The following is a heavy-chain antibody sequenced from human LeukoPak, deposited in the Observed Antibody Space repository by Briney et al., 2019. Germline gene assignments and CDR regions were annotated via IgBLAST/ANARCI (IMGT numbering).Heavy chain of an antibody. CDR1: GYTFTTYD. CDR2: MNPNSGNT. D-gene: IGHD3-10*01. V-gene: IGHV1-8*01. J-gene: IGHJ4*02. CDR3: ARANYYGSGKKDLDY. Sequence: GASVKVSCKASGYTFTTYDINRVRQATGQGLEWMGWMNPNSGNTGYAQKFQGRVTMTRNTSMSTPYMELNSLRSEDTAVYYCARANYYGSGKKDLDYWGQGTLVTVSS.